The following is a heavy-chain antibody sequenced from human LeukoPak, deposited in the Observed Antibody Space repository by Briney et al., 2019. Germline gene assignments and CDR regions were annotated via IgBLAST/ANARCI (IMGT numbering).Heavy chain of an antibody. J-gene: IGHJ4*02. D-gene: IGHD2-21*02. Sequence: ASVTVSCKASGYTLSNYGVNWVRQAPGQGLEWMGWISIYNGNTNYAQILQGRVTMTTDTSTSTVYMELRSLRSDDTAVYYCASNPRGDSWTFDYWGQGTLVTVSS. CDR3: ASNPRGDSWTFDY. V-gene: IGHV1-18*04. CDR2: ISIYNGNT. CDR1: GYTLSNYG.